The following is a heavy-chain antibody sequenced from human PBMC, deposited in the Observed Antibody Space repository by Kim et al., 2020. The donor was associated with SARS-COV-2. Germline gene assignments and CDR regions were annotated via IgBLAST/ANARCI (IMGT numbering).Heavy chain of an antibody. CDR1: GYTFTSYG. J-gene: IGHJ6*02. V-gene: IGHV1-18*04. CDR2: ISAYNGNT. Sequence: ASVKVSCKASGYTFTSYGISWVRQAPGQGLEWMGWISAYNGNTNYAQKLQGRVTMTTDTSTSTAYMELRSLRSDDTAVYYCAREGSQRHYYYYYGMDVWGQGTTVTVSS. CDR3: AREGSQRHYYYYYGMDV.